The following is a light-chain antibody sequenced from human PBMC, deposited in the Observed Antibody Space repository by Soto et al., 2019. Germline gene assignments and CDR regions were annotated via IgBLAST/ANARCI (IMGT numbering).Light chain of an antibody. CDR2: DAS. J-gene: IGKJ3*01. CDR3: QQRFNWPLT. CDR1: QSVSSF. V-gene: IGKV3-11*01. Sequence: EIVLTQSPATLSLSPGERATLSCRASQSVSSFLACYQQKPGQAPRLLISDASNRATDIPARFSGSGSGTDFTLTISSLEPEDFAVYYCQQRFNWPLTFGPGTKVDI.